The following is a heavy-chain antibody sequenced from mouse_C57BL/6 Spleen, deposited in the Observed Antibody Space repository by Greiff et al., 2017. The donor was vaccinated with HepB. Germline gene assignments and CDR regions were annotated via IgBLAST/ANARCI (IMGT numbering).Heavy chain of an antibody. J-gene: IGHJ2*01. Sequence: VQLQQSGPELVKPGDSVKISCKASGYSFTGYFMNWVMQSHGKSLEWIGRINPYNGDTFYNQKFKGKATLTVDKSSSTAHMELRSLTSEDSAVYYCARYYYGSSVFDYWGQGTTLTVSS. CDR3: ARYYYGSSVFDY. V-gene: IGHV1-20*01. CDR2: INPYNGDT. CDR1: GYSFTGYF. D-gene: IGHD1-1*01.